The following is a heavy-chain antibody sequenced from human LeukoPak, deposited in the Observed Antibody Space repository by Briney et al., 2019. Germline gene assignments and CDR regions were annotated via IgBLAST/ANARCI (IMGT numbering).Heavy chain of an antibody. J-gene: IGHJ4*02. Sequence: GGSLRLSCAASGFTFDTYGMHWVRQAPGKGLEWVAVIGNDGRAKYYADSVRGRFTISRDNIENTVFLQMNSLSSDDTAVYFCAKEEAWGVNAFDSWGQGTLVTVSS. CDR3: AKEEAWGVNAFDS. D-gene: IGHD3-10*01. CDR1: GFTFDTYG. V-gene: IGHV3-30*02. CDR2: IGNDGRAK.